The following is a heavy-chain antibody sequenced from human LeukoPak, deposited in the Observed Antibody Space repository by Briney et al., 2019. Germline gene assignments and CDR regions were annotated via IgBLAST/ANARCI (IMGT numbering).Heavy chain of an antibody. CDR1: GFTFSSNA. V-gene: IGHV3-23*01. D-gene: IGHD3-22*01. J-gene: IGHJ6*03. Sequence: GGSLRLSCAASGFTFSSNAMTWVRQAPGKGLEWVSGISGSGGNTYYTGSVKGRFTISRDNSKNTLYVQMNSLRAEDTAVYYCARGSSGSTYYNMDVWGKGTTVTVSS. CDR3: ARGSSGSTYYNMDV. CDR2: ISGSGGNT.